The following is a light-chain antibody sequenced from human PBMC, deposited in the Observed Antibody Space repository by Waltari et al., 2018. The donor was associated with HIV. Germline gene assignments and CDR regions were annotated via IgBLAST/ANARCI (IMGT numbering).Light chain of an antibody. V-gene: IGKV1-12*01. CDR2: ATS. Sequence: IQMAQSPSSVSASVGDRVTITCRANQTVNTWLTWYQQKPGTAPRLLIYATSNLQSGVPERFSGRGSGPNFTLTINSLQPEDFATYYCQQAASLAWTFGQGTKVEMK. CDR1: QTVNTW. J-gene: IGKJ1*01. CDR3: QQAASLAWT.